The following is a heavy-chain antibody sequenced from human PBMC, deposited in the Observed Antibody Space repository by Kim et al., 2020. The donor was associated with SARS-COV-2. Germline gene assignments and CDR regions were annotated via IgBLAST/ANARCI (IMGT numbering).Heavy chain of an antibody. V-gene: IGHV1-18*01. D-gene: IGHD6-13*01. Sequence: NYIQRFQGRVTMTTDASTSTAYMELGSLRSDDTAVYYCARRSSSYSWFDPWGQGTLVTVSS. J-gene: IGHJ5*02. CDR3: ARRSSSYSWFDP.